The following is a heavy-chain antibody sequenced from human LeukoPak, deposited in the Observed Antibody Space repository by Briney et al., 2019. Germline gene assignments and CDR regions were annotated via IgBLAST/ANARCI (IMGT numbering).Heavy chain of an antibody. CDR2: ISTYSGNT. CDR1: GYTFSNYG. V-gene: IGHV1-18*01. CDR3: AREGGFCASSTCEPFDI. D-gene: IGHD2-2*03. Sequence: ASVKVSCKASGYTFSNYGINWVRQAPGQGLEWMGWISTYSGNTNYAQKVQGRVTITTDTSTTTAYMEVRSLRSDDTAVYYCAREGGFCASSTCEPFDIWGQGTLITVSS. J-gene: IGHJ4*02.